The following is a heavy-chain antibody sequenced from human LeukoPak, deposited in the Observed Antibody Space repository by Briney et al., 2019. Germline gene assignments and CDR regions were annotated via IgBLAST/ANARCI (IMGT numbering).Heavy chain of an antibody. V-gene: IGHV3-48*03. CDR3: AKFYGSGSYIRDY. CDR1: GFTFSSYE. J-gene: IGHJ4*02. D-gene: IGHD3-10*01. Sequence: PGGSLRLSCAASGFTFSSYEMNWVRQAPGKGLEWVSYISSSGSTIYYADSVKGRFTISRDNAKNTLYLQMNSLRAEDTAVYYCAKFYGSGSYIRDYWGQGTLVTVSS. CDR2: ISSSGSTI.